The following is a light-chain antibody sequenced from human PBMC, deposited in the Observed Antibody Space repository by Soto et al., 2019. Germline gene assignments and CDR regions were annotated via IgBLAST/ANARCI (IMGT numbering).Light chain of an antibody. V-gene: IGKV1-5*03. CDR2: KAS. CDR1: QSISSY. CDR3: QQYNSYPIT. J-gene: IGKJ5*01. Sequence: DIQMTQSPSTLSASVGDRVTITCRASQSISSYLAWYQQKPGKAPKLLIYKASSLESGVPSRFSGSGSGTEFTLTISRLQPDDFATYYCQQYNSYPITFGQGTPLEIK.